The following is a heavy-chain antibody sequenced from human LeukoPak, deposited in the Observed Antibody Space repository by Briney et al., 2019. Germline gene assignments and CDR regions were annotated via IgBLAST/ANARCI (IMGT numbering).Heavy chain of an antibody. Sequence: ASVKVSCKTSGYTLNTYAIHWVRQAPGQRPEWTGLINAGNGNTKYSQKFQGRVTITRDTSASTAYMELSSLRSEDTAVYYCASPYPGIAAAANSYYYGMDVWGQGTTVTVSS. CDR3: ASPYPGIAAAANSYYYGMDV. J-gene: IGHJ6*02. CDR2: INAGNGNT. CDR1: GYTLNTYA. D-gene: IGHD6-13*01. V-gene: IGHV1-3*01.